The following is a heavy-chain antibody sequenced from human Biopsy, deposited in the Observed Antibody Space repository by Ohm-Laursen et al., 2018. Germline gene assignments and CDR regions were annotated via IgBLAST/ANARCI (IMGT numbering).Heavy chain of an antibody. CDR1: GGSISSDY. CDR3: ARGRGYCGGDCYPTYYYNYGMDV. D-gene: IGHD2-21*02. Sequence: PGTLSLTCTVSGGSISSDYWSWIRQTPGKGLEWIGEINHSGSTNNNPSLKSRVTISVDTSKNQFSLKVSSVTAADTAVYYCARGRGYCGGDCYPTYYYNYGMDVWGQGTTVTVSS. J-gene: IGHJ6*02. V-gene: IGHV4-34*01. CDR2: INHSGST.